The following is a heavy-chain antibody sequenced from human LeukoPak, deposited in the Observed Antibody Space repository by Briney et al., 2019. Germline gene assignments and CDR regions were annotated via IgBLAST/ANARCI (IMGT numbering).Heavy chain of an antibody. CDR3: AGTPNWFDP. J-gene: IGHJ5*02. CDR2: IYYSGST. CDR1: GDSISSYY. V-gene: IGHV4-59*01. D-gene: IGHD2-15*01. Sequence: SETLCLTCSVSGDSISSYYWSWIRQPPGKGLEWIGYIYYSGSTNYNPSLKSRVTISVDTSKNQFSLKLSSVTAADTAVYYCAGTPNWFDPWGQGTLVTVSS.